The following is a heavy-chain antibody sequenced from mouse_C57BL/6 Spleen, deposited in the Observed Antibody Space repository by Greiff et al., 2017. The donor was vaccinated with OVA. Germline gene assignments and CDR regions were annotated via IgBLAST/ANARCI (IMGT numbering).Heavy chain of an antibody. J-gene: IGHJ4*01. V-gene: IGHV1-52*01. Sequence: VKLQQPGAELVRPGSSVKLSCKASGYTFTSYWMHWVKQRPIQGLEWIGNIDPSDSETHYNQKFKDKATLTVDKSSSTAYMQLSSLTSEDSAVYYCARGRSTMVTTDYAMDYWGQGTSVTVSS. CDR2: IDPSDSET. CDR3: ARGRSTMVTTDYAMDY. D-gene: IGHD2-2*01. CDR1: GYTFTSYW.